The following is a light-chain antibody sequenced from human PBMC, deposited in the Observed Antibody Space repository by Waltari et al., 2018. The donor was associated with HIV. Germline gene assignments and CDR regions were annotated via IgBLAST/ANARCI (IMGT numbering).Light chain of an antibody. J-gene: IGKJ3*01. CDR2: WAS. CDR3: QQYFSSPRT. Sequence: DIVMTQSPDSLAVSLGERATINCKSSQRCLHSSNIKNYLAWYQQKPGQPPKLLPYWASTRESGVPDRFSGSGSGTDFTLTINSLQAEDVAVYYCQQYFSSPRTFGPGTKVDV. CDR1: QRCLHSSNIKNY. V-gene: IGKV4-1*01.